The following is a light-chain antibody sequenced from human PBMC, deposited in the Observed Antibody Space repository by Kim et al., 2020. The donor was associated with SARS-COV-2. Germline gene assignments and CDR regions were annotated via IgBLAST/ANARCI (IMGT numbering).Light chain of an antibody. Sequence: SASVGDRVTITGRASQDISSWLAWYQQKPGKAPKVLIYAASSLRSGVPSRFSGSGSGTDFTLTISNLQPEDFATYYCQQSNSLPRTFGQGTKLEI. CDR2: AAS. CDR3: QQSNSLPRT. J-gene: IGKJ2*01. V-gene: IGKV1-12*01. CDR1: QDISSW.